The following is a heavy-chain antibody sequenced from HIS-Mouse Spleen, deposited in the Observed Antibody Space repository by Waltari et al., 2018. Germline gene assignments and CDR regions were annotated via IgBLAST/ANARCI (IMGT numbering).Heavy chain of an antibody. D-gene: IGHD3-3*01. V-gene: IGHV4-31*03. CDR3: ARSPYYDFWSGYSDNWFDP. CDR2: IYYSGST. CDR1: GGSISSGGYY. Sequence: QVQLQESGPGLVKPSQTLSLTCTVSGGSISSGGYYWSWIRQHPGKGLEWIGYIYYSGSTSSHPSLKSRVTISVDTSKNQFSLKLSSVTAADTAVYYWARSPYYDFWSGYSDNWFDPWGQGTLVTVSS. J-gene: IGHJ5*02.